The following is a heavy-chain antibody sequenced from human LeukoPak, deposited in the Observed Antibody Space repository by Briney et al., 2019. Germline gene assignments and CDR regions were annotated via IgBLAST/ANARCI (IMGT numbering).Heavy chain of an antibody. D-gene: IGHD1-26*01. V-gene: IGHV3-7*01. CDR3: VTSIVGVTWDY. CDR2: MNQDGSEK. CDR1: GFTFSSYA. J-gene: IGHJ4*02. Sequence: GGSLRLSCAASGFTFSSYAISWVRQAPGKGLEWVAKMNQDGSEKYYADSVKGRFIISRDNAKNSLFLQMNSLRADDTAVYYCVTSIVGVTWDYWGQGTLVTVSS.